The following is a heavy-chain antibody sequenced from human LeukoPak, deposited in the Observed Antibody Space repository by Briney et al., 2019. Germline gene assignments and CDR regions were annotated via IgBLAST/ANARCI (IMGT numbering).Heavy chain of an antibody. J-gene: IGHJ4*02. V-gene: IGHV3-33*01. CDR3: VRDRGALQYFDY. D-gene: IGHD5-24*01. CDR1: GFTFRNHG. CDR2: TWYDGGNK. Sequence: GRSLRLSCAASGFTFRNHGMHWVRQAPGKGLEWVAITWYDGGNKYYADSVNGRFTISRDNSKNTLFLQMNSLRAEDTAVYYCVRDRGALQYFDYWGQGTLVTVSS.